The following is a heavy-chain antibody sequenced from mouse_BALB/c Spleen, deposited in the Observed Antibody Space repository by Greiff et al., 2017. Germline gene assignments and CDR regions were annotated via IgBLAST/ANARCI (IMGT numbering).Heavy chain of an antibody. CDR1: GFTFSSFG. V-gene: IGHV5-17*02. Sequence: EVKLVESGGGLVQPGGSRKLSCAASGFTFSSFGMHWVRQAPEKGLEWVAYISSGSSTIYYADTVKGRFTISRDNPKNNLFLQMTSLRSEDTAMYYCARGDDGNLYYFDYWGQGTTLTVSS. CDR3: ARGDDGNLYYFDY. CDR2: ISSGSSTI. D-gene: IGHD2-1*01. J-gene: IGHJ2*01.